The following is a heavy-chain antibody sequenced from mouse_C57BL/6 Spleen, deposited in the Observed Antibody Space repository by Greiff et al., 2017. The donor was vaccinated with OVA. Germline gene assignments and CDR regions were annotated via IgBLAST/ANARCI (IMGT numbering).Heavy chain of an antibody. J-gene: IGHJ4*01. CDR2: IYPGDGDT. Sequence: VQLQQSGAELVKPGASVKISCKASGYAFSSYWMNWVKQRPGKGLEWIGQIYPGDGDTNYNGKFKGKATLTADKSSSTAYMQLSSLTSEDSAVYFCARSPYYYAMDDWGQGTSVTVSS. V-gene: IGHV1-80*01. CDR1: GYAFSSYW. CDR3: ARSPYYYAMDD.